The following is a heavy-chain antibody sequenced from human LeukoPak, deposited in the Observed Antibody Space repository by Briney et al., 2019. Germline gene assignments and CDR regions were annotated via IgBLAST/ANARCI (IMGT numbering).Heavy chain of an antibody. J-gene: IGHJ4*02. D-gene: IGHD6-25*01. CDR2: ISYNRDGI. CDR3: AKGAAAGIRGYFDY. CDR1: GFTFDDYA. Sequence: RRSLRLSCVASGFTFDDYAMHWVRQAPGKGLEWVSGISYNRDGIGYADSVKGRFTVSRDNAKNSLYLQMNSLRSEDTALYYCAKGAAAGIRGYFDYWGQGILVTVSS. V-gene: IGHV3-9*01.